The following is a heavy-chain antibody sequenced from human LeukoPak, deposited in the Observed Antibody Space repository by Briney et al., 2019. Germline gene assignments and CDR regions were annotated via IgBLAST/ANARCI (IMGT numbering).Heavy chain of an antibody. CDR1: GFTVSSNY. CDR3: ARPSGAIFDAFDI. Sequence: GGSLRLSCAASGFTVSSNYMSWFRQAPGKGLEWVSVIYSGGSTYYADSVKGRFTISRDNSKNTLYLQMNSLRAEDTAVYYCARPSGAIFDAFDIWGQGTMVTVSS. CDR2: IYSGGST. J-gene: IGHJ3*02. D-gene: IGHD2/OR15-2a*01. V-gene: IGHV3-53*01.